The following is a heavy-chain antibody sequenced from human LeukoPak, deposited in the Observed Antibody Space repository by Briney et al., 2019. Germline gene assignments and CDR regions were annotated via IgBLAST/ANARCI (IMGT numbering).Heavy chain of an antibody. J-gene: IGHJ4*02. Sequence: ASETLSLTCTVSGGSISSSSYYWGWIRQPPGKGLEWIGSIYYSGSTYYNPSLKSRVTISVDTSKNQFSLKLSSVIAADTAVYYCARLGFLEWYVDYWGQGTLVTVSS. D-gene: IGHD3-3*02. CDR1: GGSISSSSYY. V-gene: IGHV4-39*01. CDR2: IYYSGST. CDR3: ARLGFLEWYVDY.